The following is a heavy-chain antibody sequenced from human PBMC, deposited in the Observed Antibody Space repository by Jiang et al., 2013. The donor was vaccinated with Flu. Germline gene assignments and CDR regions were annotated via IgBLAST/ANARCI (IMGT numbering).Heavy chain of an antibody. D-gene: IGHD5-12*01. J-gene: IGHJ4*02. CDR2: IKSKTDGGTT. Sequence: VQLVESGGGLVKPGGSLRLSCAASGFTFSNAWMSWVRQAPGKGLEWVGRIKSKTDGGTTDYAAPVKGRFTISRDDSKNTLYLQMNSLKTEDTAVYYCTTGRATLRKRRVDYWGPGNPGHRLL. CDR1: GFTFSNAW. CDR3: TTGRATLRKRRVDY. V-gene: IGHV3-15*01.